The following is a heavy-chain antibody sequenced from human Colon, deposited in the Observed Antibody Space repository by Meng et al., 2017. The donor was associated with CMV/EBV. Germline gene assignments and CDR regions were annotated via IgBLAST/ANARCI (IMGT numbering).Heavy chain of an antibody. V-gene: IGHV3-23*01. J-gene: IGHJ4*02. CDR2: ISGTGGST. D-gene: IGHD6-13*01. CDR1: GVTFSNYA. CDR3: ARGWPPDY. Sequence: GESLKISCAVSGVTFSNYAMTWVRQAPGKGLQWVSVISGTGGSTYYADSVQGRFTISRDNAKNSVFLQMDSLTAEDTAVYYCARGWPPDYWDQGTLVTVSS.